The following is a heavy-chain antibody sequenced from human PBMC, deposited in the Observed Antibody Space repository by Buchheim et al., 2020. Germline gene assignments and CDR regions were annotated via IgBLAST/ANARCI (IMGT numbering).Heavy chain of an antibody. CDR1: GYTFTSYY. Sequence: QVQLVQSGAEVKKPGASVKVSCTASGYTFTSYYMHWVRQAPGQGLEWMGIINPSGGSTSYDQKFQGRVTMTRDTSTSTDYMELSRLRSEDTAVYYCARDHDAKPDSSPLLYWGQGTL. J-gene: IGHJ4*02. D-gene: IGHD6-13*01. CDR2: INPSGGST. V-gene: IGHV1-46*01. CDR3: ARDHDAKPDSSPLLY.